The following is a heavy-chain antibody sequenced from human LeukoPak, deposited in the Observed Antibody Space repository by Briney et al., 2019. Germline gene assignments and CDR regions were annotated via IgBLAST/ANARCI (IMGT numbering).Heavy chain of an antibody. V-gene: IGHV4-59*01. J-gene: IGHJ4*02. CDR1: GGSISSYY. CDR3: ARRIAAAGTGHFDY. Sequence: SETLSLTCTVSGGSISSYYRSWIRQPPGKGLEWIGYIYYSGSTNYNPSLKSRVTISVDTSKNQFSLKLSSVTAADTAVYYCARRIAAAGTGHFDYWGQRTLVTVSS. CDR2: IYYSGST. D-gene: IGHD6-13*01.